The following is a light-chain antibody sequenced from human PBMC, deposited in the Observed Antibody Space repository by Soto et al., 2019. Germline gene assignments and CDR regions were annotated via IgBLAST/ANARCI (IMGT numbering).Light chain of an antibody. J-gene: IGKJ1*01. CDR1: QSISNW. CDR3: QQYNSYSRT. Sequence: DIQMTQSPSTLSATVGDRVTITCRASQSISNWLAWYQQKPGKAPNLLIYKASSLENVVPSRFSGSGSGTEFTLTISSLQPDDFATYYCQQYNSYSRTFGQGTKVDIK. V-gene: IGKV1-5*03. CDR2: KAS.